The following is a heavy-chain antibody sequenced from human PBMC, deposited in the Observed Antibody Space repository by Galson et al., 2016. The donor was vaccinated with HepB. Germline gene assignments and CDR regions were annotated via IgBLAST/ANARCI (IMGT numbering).Heavy chain of an antibody. Sequence: PALVTPPQTLTLTCTFSGFSLSTSGMCVSWIRRPPGKALEWLALIDWDDDKFYSTSLKTRLTVSKDTSKNQVVLTMTNVDPVDTATYYCARISGWNSRGRYVDYWGQGTLVTVAS. V-gene: IGHV2-70*13. CDR3: ARISGWNSRGRYVDY. D-gene: IGHD6-19*01. J-gene: IGHJ4*02. CDR2: IDWDDDK. CDR1: GFSLSTSGMC.